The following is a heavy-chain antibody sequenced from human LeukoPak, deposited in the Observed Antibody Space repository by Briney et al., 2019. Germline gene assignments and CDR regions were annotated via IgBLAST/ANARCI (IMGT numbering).Heavy chain of an antibody. D-gene: IGHD7-27*01. CDR2: IYYSWIT. J-gene: IGHJ4*02. CDR1: GYSISSGYY. CDR3: ARLGMDY. V-gene: IGHV4-38-2*01. Sequence: SSETLSLTCAVSGYSISSGYYWGWIRQPPGKGLEWSGSIYYSWITYYNPSLKSRVTISVDTSENQFSLKLSSVTAADTAVYYCARLGMDYWGQGTLVTVSS.